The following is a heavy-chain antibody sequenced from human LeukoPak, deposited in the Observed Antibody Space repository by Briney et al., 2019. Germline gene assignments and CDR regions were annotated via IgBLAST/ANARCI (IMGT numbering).Heavy chain of an antibody. D-gene: IGHD2-2*01. CDR1: GGSISSYY. Sequence: SETLSLTCTVSGGSISSYYWSWIRQPAGKGLEWIGRIYTSGSTNYNPSLKSRVTMSGDTSKNQFSLKLSSVTAADTAVYYCARDMNVVVPAAIGDWFDPWGQGTLVTVSS. CDR2: IYTSGST. J-gene: IGHJ5*02. CDR3: ARDMNVVVPAAIGDWFDP. V-gene: IGHV4-4*07.